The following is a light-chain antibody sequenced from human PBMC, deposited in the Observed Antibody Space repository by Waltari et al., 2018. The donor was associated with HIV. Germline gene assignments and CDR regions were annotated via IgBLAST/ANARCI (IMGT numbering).Light chain of an antibody. CDR3: HHYNNWRET. V-gene: IGKV3-15*01. J-gene: IGKJ1*01. CDR2: GTS. Sequence: EILMPQSPATLSVSPGERATLSCRASQSVNSNLAWYQQKPGQTPRLLIYGTSTRATVIPARFSGSGSGTEFTLTISSLQSEDFAVYYCHHYNNWRETFGQGTKVEIK. CDR1: QSVNSN.